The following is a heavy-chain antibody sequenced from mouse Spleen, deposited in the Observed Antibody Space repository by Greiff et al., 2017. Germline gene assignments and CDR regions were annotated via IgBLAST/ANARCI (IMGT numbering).Heavy chain of an antibody. CDR2: IDPATGGT. CDR1: GYTFTDYE. CDR3: TRYGSYYDDSSYDDY. Sequence: VQLQQSGAELVRPGASVTLSCKASGYTFTDYEMHWVKQTPVHGLEWIGAIDPATGGTAYNQKFKGKAILTADKSSSTAYMELRSLTSEDSAVYYCTRYGSYYDDSSYDDYWGQGTTLTVSS. D-gene: IGHD1-1*01. J-gene: IGHJ2*01. V-gene: IGHV1-15*01.